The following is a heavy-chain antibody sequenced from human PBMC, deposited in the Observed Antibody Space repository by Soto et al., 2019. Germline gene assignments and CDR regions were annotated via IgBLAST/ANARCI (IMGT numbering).Heavy chain of an antibody. CDR3: AKDGIQLWLAY. D-gene: IGHD5-18*01. J-gene: IGHJ4*02. CDR2: ISGSGGST. Sequence: PGGSLRLSCAASGFTFSSYAMSLVRQAPGKGLECVSAISGSGGSTYYADSVKGRFTISRDNSKNTLYLQMNSLRAEDTAVYYCAKDGIQLWLAYWGQGTLVTVSS. V-gene: IGHV3-23*01. CDR1: GFTFSSYA.